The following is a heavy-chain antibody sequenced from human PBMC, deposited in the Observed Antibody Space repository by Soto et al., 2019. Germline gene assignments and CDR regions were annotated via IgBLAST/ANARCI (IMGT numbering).Heavy chain of an antibody. J-gene: IGHJ6*02. CDR1: GFTFSSYA. D-gene: IGHD2-15*01. CDR2: ISGSGGST. Sequence: GGSLRLSCAAFGFTFSSYAMSWVRQAPGKGLEWVSAISGSGGSTYYADSVKGRFTISRDNSKNTLYLQMNSLRAEDTAVYYCAKDSVPDCSGGSCYSQVYYYYYGMDVWGQGTTVTVSS. CDR3: AKDSVPDCSGGSCYSQVYYYYYGMDV. V-gene: IGHV3-23*01.